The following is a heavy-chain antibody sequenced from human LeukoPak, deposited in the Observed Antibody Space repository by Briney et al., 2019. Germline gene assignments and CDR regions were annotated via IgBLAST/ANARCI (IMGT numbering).Heavy chain of an antibody. V-gene: IGHV3-23*01. CDR2: ISGSGGST. D-gene: IGHD5-18*01. J-gene: IGHJ4*02. CDR1: GLTFSSYA. CDR3: ATEETQLGEDYFDY. Sequence: PGGSLRLSCAVSGLTFSSYAMSWVRQAPGKGLEWVSAISGSGGSTYYADSVKGRFTISRDNSKNTLYLQMNSLRAEDTAVYYCATEETQLGEDYFDYWGQGTLVTVSS.